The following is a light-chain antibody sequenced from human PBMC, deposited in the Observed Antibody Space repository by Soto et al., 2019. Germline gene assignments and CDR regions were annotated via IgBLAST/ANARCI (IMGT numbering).Light chain of an antibody. CDR2: KAS. J-gene: IGKJ1*01. CDR1: QSISSW. Sequence: DIQMTQSPSTLSASVGDRVTITCRASQSISSWLAWCQQKTGKAPKLLIYKASSLESGVPTRFSDSGSGTEFTLTINSLQPDDFATHYCQQYNSYSRTCGQGTKVEIK. V-gene: IGKV1-5*03. CDR3: QQYNSYSRT.